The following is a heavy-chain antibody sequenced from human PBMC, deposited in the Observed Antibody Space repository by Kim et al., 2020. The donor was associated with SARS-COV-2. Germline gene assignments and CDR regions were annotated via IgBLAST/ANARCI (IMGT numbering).Heavy chain of an antibody. CDR3: ARGQWSQSAVDF. CDR2: ISTYSGDA. Sequence: ASVKVSCKASGYSFNSFGITWVRQAPGQGLEWVGWISTYSGDANYAQRFQGRVTMTRDTSTTTAYLEMCSLRPDDTAVYYCARGQWSQSAVDFWGQGTLVTVSS. D-gene: IGHD6-19*01. CDR1: GYSFNSFG. V-gene: IGHV1-18*01. J-gene: IGHJ4*02.